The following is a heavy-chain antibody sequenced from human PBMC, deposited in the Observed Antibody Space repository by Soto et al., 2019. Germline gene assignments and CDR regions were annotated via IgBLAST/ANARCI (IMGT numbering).Heavy chain of an antibody. V-gene: IGHV3-23*01. J-gene: IGHJ4*02. Sequence: EVELLESGGGLAQPGGSLRLSCAASGFTFSSYGMHWVRQAPGRGLEWVSTISGSGTNIYYAASVEGRFTISRDNTQNTLFLQMNSLRVEDAAKYFCAKDGFAGAIGYWGQGTLVTVSS. CDR3: AKDGFAGAIGY. D-gene: IGHD3-10*01. CDR2: ISGSGTNI. CDR1: GFTFSSYG.